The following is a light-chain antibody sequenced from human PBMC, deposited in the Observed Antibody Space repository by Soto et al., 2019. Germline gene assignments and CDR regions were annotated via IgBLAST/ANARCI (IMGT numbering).Light chain of an antibody. CDR3: QQSYNTPRT. J-gene: IGKJ1*01. V-gene: IGKV1-39*01. Sequence: DIQMTQSPISLSASVGDRVTITCRASQSISSHLNWYQQKPGKVPKLLIYAASNLQSGVPSRFSGSGSGADFTLTISSLQLEDIATYYCQQSYNTPRTFGPGTKVEIK. CDR1: QSISSH. CDR2: AAS.